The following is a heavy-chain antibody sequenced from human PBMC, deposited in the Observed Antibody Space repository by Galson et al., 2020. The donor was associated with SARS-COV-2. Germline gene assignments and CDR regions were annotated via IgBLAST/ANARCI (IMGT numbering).Heavy chain of an antibody. V-gene: IGHV4-39*01. D-gene: IGHD3-22*01. CDR1: GGSISSSSYY. CDR3: ATHYYDSSGYYYYFDY. Sequence: SETLSLTCTVSGGSISSSSYYWGWIRQPPGKGLEWIGSIYYSGSTYYNPSLKSRVTISVDTSKNQFSLKLSSVTAADTAVYYCATHYYDSSGYYYYFDYWGQGTLVTVSS. CDR2: IYYSGST. J-gene: IGHJ4*02.